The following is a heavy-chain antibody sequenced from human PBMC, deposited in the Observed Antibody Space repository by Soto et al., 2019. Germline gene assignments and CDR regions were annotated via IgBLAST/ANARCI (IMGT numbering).Heavy chain of an antibody. J-gene: IGHJ4*02. CDR2: ISAYNGNT. Sequence: ASVKVSCKASGYTFTSYGISWVRQAPGQGLEWMGWISAYNGNTNYAQKLQGRVTMTTDTSTSTAYMELRSLRSDDTAVYYCARDGGYYYGSGSYYSNAPHWGQGTLVTVSS. V-gene: IGHV1-18*01. CDR3: ARDGGYYYGSGSYYSNAPH. CDR1: GYTFTSYG. D-gene: IGHD3-10*01.